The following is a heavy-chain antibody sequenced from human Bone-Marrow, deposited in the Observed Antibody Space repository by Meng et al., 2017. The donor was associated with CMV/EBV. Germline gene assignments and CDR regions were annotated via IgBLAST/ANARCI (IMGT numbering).Heavy chain of an antibody. Sequence: GESLKISCSASGFNFKTYSMNWVRQAPGKGLEWVSYISSSGSTIYYADSVKGRFTISRDNAKNSLYLQMNSLRAEDTAVYNGARDERSRGPYDYYGMDVWGQGTTVTVSS. D-gene: IGHD3-10*01. CDR1: GFNFKTYS. CDR3: ARDERSRGPYDYYGMDV. J-gene: IGHJ6*02. CDR2: ISSSGSTI. V-gene: IGHV3-48*04.